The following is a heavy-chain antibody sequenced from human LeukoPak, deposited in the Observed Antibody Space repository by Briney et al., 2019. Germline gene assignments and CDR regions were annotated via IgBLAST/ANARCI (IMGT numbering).Heavy chain of an antibody. CDR3: AKDPSDLGGSGSNNYFDC. CDR2: ITYSSGYT. D-gene: IGHD3-10*01. CDR1: GFTFSSYA. Sequence: PGGSLRLSCAASGFTFSSYAMNWVRQAPGKGLEWVSGITYSSGYTYYADSVKGRFTISRDNSGNTLYLQMNSLRAEDKAVYYCAKDPSDLGGSGSNNYFDCWGQGTLVTVSS. J-gene: IGHJ4*02. V-gene: IGHV3-23*01.